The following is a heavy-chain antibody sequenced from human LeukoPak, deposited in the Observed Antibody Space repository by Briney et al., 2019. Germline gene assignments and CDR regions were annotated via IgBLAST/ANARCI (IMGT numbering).Heavy chain of an antibody. D-gene: IGHD6-19*01. V-gene: IGHV3-74*01. CDR3: ARGLSSGWYNWFDP. J-gene: IGHJ5*02. CDR2: INSDGTTA. Sequence: GRSLRLSCAASGFTFSTYWMHWVRHAPGKGLEWVSRINSDGTTAIYADYVKGRFTISRDNAKNTVYLQMNSLRDEDTAVYYCARGLSSGWYNWFDPWGQGTLVTVSS. CDR1: GFTFSTYW.